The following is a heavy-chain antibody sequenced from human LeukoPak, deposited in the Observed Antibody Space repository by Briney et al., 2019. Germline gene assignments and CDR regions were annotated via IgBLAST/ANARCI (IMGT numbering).Heavy chain of an antibody. V-gene: IGHV5-51*01. D-gene: IGHD1-26*01. J-gene: IGHJ3*02. CDR1: GYSFTSYW. Sequence: GESLKISCKGSGYSFTSYWIGWVRQMPGKGLEWMGIIYPGDSDTRYSPSFQGQVTISADKSISTAYLQWSSLKASDTAMYYCASHPFSGSYSRYAFDIWGQGTMVTVSS. CDR2: IYPGDSDT. CDR3: ASHPFSGSYSRYAFDI.